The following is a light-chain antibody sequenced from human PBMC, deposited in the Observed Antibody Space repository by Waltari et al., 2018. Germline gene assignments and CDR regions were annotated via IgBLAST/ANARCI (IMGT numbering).Light chain of an antibody. J-gene: IGLJ2*01. Sequence: QSALTQPASVSGSPGQSITLSCTGTSSHVGYNDVSWYQQFSGKAPKLVIYDVSHRPSGVSNRFSGSKSGNTASLTISGLQAEDEADYLCSSYITSSTLFGGGTKLTVL. CDR1: SSHVGYND. V-gene: IGLV2-14*01. CDR2: DVS. CDR3: SSYITSSTL.